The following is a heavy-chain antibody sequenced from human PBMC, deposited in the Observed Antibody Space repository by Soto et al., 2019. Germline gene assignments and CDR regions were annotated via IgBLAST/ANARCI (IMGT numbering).Heavy chain of an antibody. J-gene: IGHJ6*02. Sequence: GGSLRLSCAASGFTFDDYAMHWVRQAPGKGLEWVSGISWNSANIGHADSVKGRFIISRDNAKNSLYLQMNSLRPEDTALYYCAKARGYSYGYDYYYGMDVWGQGTTVTVSS. D-gene: IGHD5-18*01. CDR3: AKARGYSYGYDYYYGMDV. CDR2: ISWNSANI. CDR1: GFTFDDYA. V-gene: IGHV3-9*01.